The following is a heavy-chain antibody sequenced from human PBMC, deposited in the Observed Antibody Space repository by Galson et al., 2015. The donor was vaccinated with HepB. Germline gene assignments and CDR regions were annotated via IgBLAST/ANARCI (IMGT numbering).Heavy chain of an antibody. J-gene: IGHJ4*02. CDR3: ARDYDGSSWNLGY. V-gene: IGHV3-48*02. CDR2: ISSNSGTI. CDR1: GFTFSDYS. Sequence: SLRLSCAASGFTFSDYSMNWVRQAPGKGLEWLSYISSNSGTIDYADSVKGRFTISRDNVEESVFLQMDSLTDDDTAIYYCARDYDGSSWNLGYWGQGTLVTVSS. D-gene: IGHD6-19*01.